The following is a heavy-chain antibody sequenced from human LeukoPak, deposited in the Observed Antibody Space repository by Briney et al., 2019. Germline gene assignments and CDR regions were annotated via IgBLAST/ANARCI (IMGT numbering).Heavy chain of an antibody. CDR1: GGTFSSYA. J-gene: IGHJ1*01. CDR3: ARDLGIAAAAYAEYFQH. V-gene: IGHV1-69*04. D-gene: IGHD6-13*01. Sequence: SVKVSCKASGGTFSSYAMSWVRQAPGQGLEWMGRIIPIFGIANYAQKFQSRVTITADKSTSTAYMELSSLRSEDTAVYYCARDLGIAAAAYAEYFQHWGQGTLVTVSS. CDR2: IIPIFGIA.